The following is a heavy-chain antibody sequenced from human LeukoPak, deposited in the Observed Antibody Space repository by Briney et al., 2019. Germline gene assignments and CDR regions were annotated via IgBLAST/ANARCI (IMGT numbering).Heavy chain of an antibody. CDR2: ISSSSYI. D-gene: IGHD3-16*02. CDR3: ARMNDYVWGSYRYTVDY. Sequence: PGGSLRLSCAASGFTFSSYSMNWVRQAPGKGLEWVSSISSSSYIYYADSVKGRFTISRDNAKNSLYLQMNSLRAEDTAVYYCARMNDYVWGSYRYTVDYWGQGTLVTVSS. CDR1: GFTFSSYS. V-gene: IGHV3-21*01. J-gene: IGHJ4*02.